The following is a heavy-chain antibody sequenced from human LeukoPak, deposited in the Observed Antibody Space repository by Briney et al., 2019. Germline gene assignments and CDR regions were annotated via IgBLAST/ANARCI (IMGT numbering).Heavy chain of an antibody. Sequence: GAPVKVSCKASGYTFTGYYMHWVRQAPGQGLEWMGGIIPIFGTANYAQKFQGRVTITADESTSTAYMELSSLRSEDTAVYYCARDVDGDYFDYWGQGTLVTVSS. CDR3: ARDVDGDYFDY. CDR1: GYTFTGYY. CDR2: IIPIFGTA. J-gene: IGHJ4*02. V-gene: IGHV1-69*13. D-gene: IGHD3-9*01.